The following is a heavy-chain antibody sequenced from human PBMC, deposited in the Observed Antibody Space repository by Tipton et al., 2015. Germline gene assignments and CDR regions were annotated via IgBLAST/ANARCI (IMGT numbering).Heavy chain of an antibody. D-gene: IGHD3-22*01. CDR1: GFTFSDYY. V-gene: IGHV3-11*04. CDR2: ISNSPSTI. J-gene: IGHJ4*02. CDR3: AREMGASYYDISGYYIYYFDN. Sequence: GSLRLSCAASGFTFSDYYMSWIRQAPGKGLEWVSYISNSPSTIYYADSVQGRFTISRDDAKNSLYLQMNSLRDEDTAVYYCAREMGASYYDISGYYIYYFDNWGQGTLVTVSS.